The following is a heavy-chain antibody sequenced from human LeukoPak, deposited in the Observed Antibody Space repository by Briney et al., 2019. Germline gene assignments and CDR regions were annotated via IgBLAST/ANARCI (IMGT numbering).Heavy chain of an antibody. Sequence: GGSLRLSCAASGFTFSSYGMHWVRQAPGKGLEWVAVISYDGSNKYYADSVKGRFTISRDNSKNTLYLQMNSLRAEDTAVYYYAKDDGGVEMATPDYWGQGTLVTVSS. D-gene: IGHD5-24*01. V-gene: IGHV3-30*18. CDR2: ISYDGSNK. CDR1: GFTFSSYG. CDR3: AKDDGGVEMATPDY. J-gene: IGHJ4*02.